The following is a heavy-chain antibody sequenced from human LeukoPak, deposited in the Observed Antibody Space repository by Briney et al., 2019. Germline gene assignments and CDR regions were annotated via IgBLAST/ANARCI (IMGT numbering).Heavy chain of an antibody. CDR1: GYTFTGYY. Sequence: SVKVSCKASGYTFTGYYMHWVRQAPGQGLEWMGRIIPILGIANYAQKFQGRVTITADKSTSTAYMELSSLRSEDTAVYYCARTGYDLGAVGATRDYWGQGTLVTVSS. J-gene: IGHJ4*02. D-gene: IGHD1-26*01. CDR2: IIPILGIA. V-gene: IGHV1-69*02. CDR3: ARTGYDLGAVGATRDY.